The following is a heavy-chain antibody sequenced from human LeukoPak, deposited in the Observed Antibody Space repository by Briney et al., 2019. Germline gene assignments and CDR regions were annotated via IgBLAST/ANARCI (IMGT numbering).Heavy chain of an antibody. V-gene: IGHV6-1*01. CDR3: ARGSADVFLTGFDY. CDR1: GDSLSSNSAA. Sequence: SQTLSLTCAISGDSLSSNSAAWHWIRQSPSGGLEWLGRTYYRSKWYNDYAVSVKSRITINPDRSKNQVSLQMNSVTPEDTAVYYCARGSADVFLTGFDYWGQGTLVTVSS. CDR2: TYYRSKWYN. J-gene: IGHJ4*02. D-gene: IGHD2/OR15-2a*01.